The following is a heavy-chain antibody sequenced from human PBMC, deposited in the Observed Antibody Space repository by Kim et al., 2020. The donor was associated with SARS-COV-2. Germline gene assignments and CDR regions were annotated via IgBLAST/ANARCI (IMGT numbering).Heavy chain of an antibody. D-gene: IGHD2-8*01. J-gene: IGHJ4*02. CDR3: ARGGYCTNGVCYTFDY. V-gene: IGHV4-39*07. Sequence: SLKSRVTISVDTSKNQFSLKLSSVTAADTAVYYCARGGYCTNGVCYTFDYWGQGTLVTVSS.